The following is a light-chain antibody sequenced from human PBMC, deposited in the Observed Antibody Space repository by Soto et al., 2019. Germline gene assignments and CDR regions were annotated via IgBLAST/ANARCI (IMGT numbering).Light chain of an antibody. V-gene: IGKV3-15*01. CDR1: QSVSSN. CDR3: QQYNDWPLR. Sequence: EIVLADSPSTLSLSPVERATLSCRASQSVSSNLACYQQKPGQAPSLLIYGAFTRATGIPARFSGTGSGTEFTLTISSLQSEDFALYYCQQYNDWPLRFGQGTKVDIK. J-gene: IGKJ1*01. CDR2: GAF.